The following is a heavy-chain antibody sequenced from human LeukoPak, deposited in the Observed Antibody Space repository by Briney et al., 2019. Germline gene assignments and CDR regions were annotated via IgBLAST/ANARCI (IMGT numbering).Heavy chain of an antibody. CDR1: GYSISSGYY. Sequence: SETLSLTCTVSGYSISSGYYWGWIRQPPGKGLEWIGSIYHSGSTYYNPSLKGRVTISVDTSKNQFSLKLSSVTAADTAVYYCARDDIWGQGTMVTVSS. CDR3: ARDDI. J-gene: IGHJ3*02. V-gene: IGHV4-38-2*02. CDR2: IYHSGST.